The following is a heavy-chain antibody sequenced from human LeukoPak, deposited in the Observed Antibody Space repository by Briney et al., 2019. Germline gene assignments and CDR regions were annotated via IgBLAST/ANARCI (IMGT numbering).Heavy chain of an antibody. Sequence: PGGSLRLYCAVYGFTVSTNYMSWVRQAPGKGMEWVSVIYSDGSTFYADSVKGRFTISRLNSKNTLYLQMHSLRGEDTAVYYCARGGGGYNPFDYWGQGTLVTVSS. V-gene: IGHV3-53*04. D-gene: IGHD1-1*01. J-gene: IGHJ4*02. CDR2: IYSDGST. CDR1: GFTVSTNY. CDR3: ARGGGGYNPFDY.